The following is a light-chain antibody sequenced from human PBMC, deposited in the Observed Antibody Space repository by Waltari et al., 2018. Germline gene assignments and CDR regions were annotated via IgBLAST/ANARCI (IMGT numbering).Light chain of an antibody. CDR1: EAINKW. J-gene: IGKJ2*01. Sequence: DTQLSQFPSTLAASVGDRVTITCRAREAINKWLAWYQQKPGKAPKVLIYDASTLQSGVPSRFSGSGSGTEFTLTIDSLQPDDFATYYCQQSYSTQMYTFGQGTKLEIK. CDR2: DAS. CDR3: QQSYSTQMYT. V-gene: IGKV1-5*01.